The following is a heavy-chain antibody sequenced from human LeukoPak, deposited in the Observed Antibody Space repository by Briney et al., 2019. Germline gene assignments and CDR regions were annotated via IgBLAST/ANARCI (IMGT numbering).Heavy chain of an antibody. CDR2: IYYSGTT. D-gene: IGHD5-24*01. Sequence: SETLSLTCAVYGGSFSGYYWGWIRQPPGKGLEWIGTIYYSGTTRYNPSLKSRVAISVDTSKNQFSLNLSSVTVADTAVYYCARSRSRDGYNSYWGQGTLVTVSS. CDR1: GGSFSGYY. V-gene: IGHV4-34*01. CDR3: ARSRSRDGYNSY. J-gene: IGHJ4*02.